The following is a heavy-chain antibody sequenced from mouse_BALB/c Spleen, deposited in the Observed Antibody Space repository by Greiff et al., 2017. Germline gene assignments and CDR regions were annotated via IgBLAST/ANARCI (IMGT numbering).Heavy chain of an antibody. J-gene: IGHJ3*01. CDR3: ARKDYGSTSWFAY. Sequence: QVQLQQPGAELVMPGASVKMSCKASGYTFTDYWMHWVKQRPGQGLEWIGAIDTSDSYTSYNQKFKGKATLTVDESSSTAYMQLSSLTSEDSAVYYCARKDYGSTSWFAYWGQGTLVTVAA. D-gene: IGHD1-1*01. CDR1: GYTFTDYW. CDR2: IDTSDSYT. V-gene: IGHV1-69*01.